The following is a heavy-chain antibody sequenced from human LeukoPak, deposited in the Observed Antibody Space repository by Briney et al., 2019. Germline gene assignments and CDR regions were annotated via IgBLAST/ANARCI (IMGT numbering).Heavy chain of an antibody. J-gene: IGHJ4*02. CDR3: SRGGDDSKVGRY. V-gene: IGHV4-34*01. D-gene: IGHD4-23*01. CDR1: DPSFTGVY. Sequence: PSETLSLTCPIYDPSFTGVYWSWIRQPSGKGLEWIGEMHFSGTPYYNPSLSSRATISVDTSKSQFSLILKSVTAADTAVYFYSRGGDDSKVGRYWGQGALVTVSS. CDR2: MHFSGTP.